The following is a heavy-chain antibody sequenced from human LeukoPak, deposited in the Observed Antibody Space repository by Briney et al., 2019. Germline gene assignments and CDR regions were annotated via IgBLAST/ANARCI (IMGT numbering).Heavy chain of an antibody. CDR1: GGTFSSYT. Sequence: SVKVSCKASGGTFSSYTISWVRQAPGQGLEWMGRIIPILGIANYAQKFQGRVTITADKSTSTAYMELSSLRSEDTAVYYCARVLRYSSGGYGFDYWAQGTLVTVFS. D-gene: IGHD6-19*01. J-gene: IGHJ4*02. CDR2: IIPILGIA. V-gene: IGHV1-69*02. CDR3: ARVLRYSSGGYGFDY.